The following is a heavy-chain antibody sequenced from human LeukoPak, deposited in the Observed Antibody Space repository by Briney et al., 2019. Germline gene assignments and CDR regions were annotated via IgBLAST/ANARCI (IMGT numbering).Heavy chain of an antibody. CDR3: ARSAFYGDYYFDY. V-gene: IGHV4-39*07. CDR2: IYYSGST. CDR1: RGSISSSSYY. J-gene: IGHJ4*02. D-gene: IGHD4-17*01. Sequence: SETLSLTCTVSRGSISSSSYYWGWIRQPPGKGLEWLGSIYYSGSTYYNPSLKSRVTISVDTSKNQFSLKLSSVTAEDTAVYYCARSAFYGDYYFDYWGQGTLVTVSS.